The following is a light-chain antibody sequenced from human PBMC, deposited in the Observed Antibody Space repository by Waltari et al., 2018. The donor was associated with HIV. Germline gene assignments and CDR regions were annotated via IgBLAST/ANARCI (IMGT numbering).Light chain of an antibody. CDR2: DAS. Sequence: DMQMTQSPPSLSASVGDRVTITCRASQDISWYLNWYQKKPGKAPKLLIFDASNLQTGVPSRFSGSGSGTIFTLTISSLQPEDVATYYCQQYEKVPHTFGQGTKIEI. CDR1: QDISWY. CDR3: QQYEKVPHT. V-gene: IGKV1-33*01. J-gene: IGKJ2*01.